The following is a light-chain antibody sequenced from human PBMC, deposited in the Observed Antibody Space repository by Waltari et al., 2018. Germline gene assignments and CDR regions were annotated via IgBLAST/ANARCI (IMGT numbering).Light chain of an antibody. J-gene: IGKJ3*01. CDR1: QDIANY. Sequence: DIQMTQSPSSLSASVGDGLTITCQASQDIANYLNWYQQKPGKAPKLLVYDASNLHSGVPSRFSGSGSGTHFTFTITGLQPEDIATYYCQQHDHLPFTFGPGTKVDIK. CDR2: DAS. CDR3: QQHDHLPFT. V-gene: IGKV1-33*01.